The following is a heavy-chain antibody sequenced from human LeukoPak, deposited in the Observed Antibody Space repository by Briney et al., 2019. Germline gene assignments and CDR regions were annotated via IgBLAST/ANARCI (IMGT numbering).Heavy chain of an antibody. CDR3: ARRSLSSGWSFDY. Sequence: SETLSLTCTVPGGSISSSSYYWAWIRQPPGKGLEWIGSIFYSGSTYYNTSLKSRVTISVDTSKNQFSLKLSSVTAADTAVYYCARRSLSSGWSFDYWGQGTLVTVSS. D-gene: IGHD6-19*01. J-gene: IGHJ4*02. CDR1: GGSISSSSYY. V-gene: IGHV4-39*01. CDR2: IFYSGST.